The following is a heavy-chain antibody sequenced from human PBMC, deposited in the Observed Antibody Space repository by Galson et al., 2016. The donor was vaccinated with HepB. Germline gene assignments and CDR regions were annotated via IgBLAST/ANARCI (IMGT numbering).Heavy chain of an antibody. J-gene: IGHJ6*02. V-gene: IGHV3-74*01. CDR2: INPDGRNT. Sequence: SLRLSCAASGFMFSTSWIHWVRQAPGKGLVWVSRINPDGRNTAYADSVKGRFTSSRDNARNTVYLEMNSLRAEDTAVYYCARAPDCGGGSCNGDHYSGMDVWGQGATVTVSS. CDR3: ARAPDCGGGSCNGDHYSGMDV. D-gene: IGHD2-15*01. CDR1: GFMFSTSW.